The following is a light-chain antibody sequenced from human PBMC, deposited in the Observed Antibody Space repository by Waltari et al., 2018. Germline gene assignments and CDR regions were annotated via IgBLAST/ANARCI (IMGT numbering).Light chain of an antibody. Sequence: QPVLTQPPSASASLGASVTLTCTLSGDHMNYKVDWYQQRPGKGPRFVMRVGSGEVVRSKGDGIPDRFSVLGSGLNRYLTIKNIQKEDEGDYHCGTDHGSGSTFVYVFGSETKVTVL. V-gene: IGLV9-49*03. CDR1: GDHMNYK. J-gene: IGLJ1*01. CDR3: GTDHGSGSTFVYV. CDR2: VGSGEVVR.